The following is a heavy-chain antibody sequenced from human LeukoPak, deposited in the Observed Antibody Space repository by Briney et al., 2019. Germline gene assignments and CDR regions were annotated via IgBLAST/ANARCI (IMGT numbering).Heavy chain of an antibody. V-gene: IGHV3-23*01. CDR3: ASPKGGRYHEGFDY. J-gene: IGHJ4*02. CDR2: VSDSGGNT. CDR1: GFTLINYA. D-gene: IGHD1-26*01. Sequence: PGASLRLSWAASGFTLINYAMSWVRQAPGKGLEWVSAVSDSGGNTYYADSVKGRFTISRDNSKNRLYLQMNSLRAEDTAVYYCASPKGGRYHEGFDYWGQGTLVTVSS.